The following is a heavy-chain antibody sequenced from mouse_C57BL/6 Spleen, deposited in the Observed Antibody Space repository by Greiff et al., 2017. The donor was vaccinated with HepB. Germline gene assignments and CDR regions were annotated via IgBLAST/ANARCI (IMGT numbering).Heavy chain of an antibody. Sequence: EVQLQQSGPGLVKPSQSLSLTCSVTGYSITSGYYWNWIRQFPGNKLEWMGYISYDGSNNYNPSLKNRISITRDTSKNQFFLKLNSVTTEDTATYYCAREPGPFDYWGQGTTLTVSS. J-gene: IGHJ2*01. V-gene: IGHV3-6*01. CDR2: ISYDGSN. CDR1: GYSITSGYY. D-gene: IGHD4-1*01. CDR3: AREPGPFDY.